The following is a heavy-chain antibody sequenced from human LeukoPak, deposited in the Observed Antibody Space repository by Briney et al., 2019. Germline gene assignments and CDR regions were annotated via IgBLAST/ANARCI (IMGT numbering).Heavy chain of an antibody. CDR2: ISWNSGSI. CDR1: GFTFSSYA. D-gene: IGHD4-23*01. Sequence: GGSLRLTCAASGFTFSSYAMSWVRQAPGKGLEWVSGISWNSGSIGYADSVKGRFTISRDNAKNSLYLQMNSLRAEDTALYYCAKDRGYGGNLNHFDYWGQGTLVTVSS. J-gene: IGHJ4*02. CDR3: AKDRGYGGNLNHFDY. V-gene: IGHV3-9*01.